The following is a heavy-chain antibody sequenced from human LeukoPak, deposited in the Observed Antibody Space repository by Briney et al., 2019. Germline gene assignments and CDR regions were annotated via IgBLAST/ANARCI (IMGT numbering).Heavy chain of an antibody. CDR3: ARRDDGGDFDY. CDR2: IYPGDSDT. Sequence: GESLKISCKGSGYRFSNFWIAWMRQMPGKGLEWMATIYPGDSDTRYSPSFQGQVTISADKSISTVYLQWSSLKASDTAMYYCARRDDGGDFDYWGQGNLVTVSS. J-gene: IGHJ4*02. D-gene: IGHD4-23*01. CDR1: GYRFSNFW. V-gene: IGHV5-51*01.